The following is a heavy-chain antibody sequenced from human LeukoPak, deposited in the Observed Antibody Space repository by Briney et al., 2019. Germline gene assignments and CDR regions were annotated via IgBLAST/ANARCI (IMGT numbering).Heavy chain of an antibody. V-gene: IGHV3-48*04. CDR1: GFSFSSYT. D-gene: IGHD6-13*01. CDR2: ISSSSSPI. CDR3: AREYSSSWFFDY. J-gene: IGHJ4*02. Sequence: GGSLRLSCVASGFSFSSYTMNWVRQAPGKGLEWVSYISSSSSPIYYADSVKGRFTISRDNAKNSLYLQMNSLRAEDTAVYYCAREYSSSWFFDYWGQGTLVTVSS.